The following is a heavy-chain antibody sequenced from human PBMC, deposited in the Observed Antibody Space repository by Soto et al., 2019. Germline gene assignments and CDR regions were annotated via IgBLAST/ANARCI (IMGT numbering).Heavy chain of an antibody. J-gene: IGHJ4*02. D-gene: IGHD3-3*01. V-gene: IGHV3-23*01. CDR2: IIGSGGST. CDR1: GVTFSSFS. Sequence: GSLRIACVASGVTFSSFSMGWVRQASGKGLEWVSTIIGSGGSTYYAESVKGRLNISRDNSKNTLSLHINSLRAEETAVYYCAKAETYDFWSGLHFDYWGQGTLGTVSS. CDR3: AKAETYDFWSGLHFDY.